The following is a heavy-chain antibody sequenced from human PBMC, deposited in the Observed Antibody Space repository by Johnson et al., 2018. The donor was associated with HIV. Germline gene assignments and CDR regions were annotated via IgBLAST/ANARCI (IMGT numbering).Heavy chain of an antibody. Sequence: EVQLVESGGGLVQPGGSLRLSCAASRFIFSSYWMNWVRQAPGKGLEWVANIKQDGSEKYYVDSVKGRFTISRDNAKNSLYLQMNSLRAEDTAVYYCARTRAGAFDIWGQGTMVTVSS. D-gene: IGHD6-19*01. CDR3: ARTRAGAFDI. V-gene: IGHV3-7*03. J-gene: IGHJ3*02. CDR1: RFIFSSYW. CDR2: IKQDGSEK.